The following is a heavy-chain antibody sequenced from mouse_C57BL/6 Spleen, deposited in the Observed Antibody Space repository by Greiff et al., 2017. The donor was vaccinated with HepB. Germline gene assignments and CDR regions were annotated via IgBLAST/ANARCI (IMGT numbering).Heavy chain of an antibody. CDR1: GFTFSSYA. CDR3: ARDYYYGSSLAWFAY. J-gene: IGHJ3*01. CDR2: ISDGGSYT. D-gene: IGHD1-1*01. Sequence: EVKLVESGGGLVKPGGSLKLSCAASGFTFSSYAMSWVRQTPEKRLEWVATISDGGSYTYYPDNVKGRFTISRDNAKNNLYLQMSHLKSEDTAMYYCARDYYYGSSLAWFAYWGQGTLVTVSA. V-gene: IGHV5-4*01.